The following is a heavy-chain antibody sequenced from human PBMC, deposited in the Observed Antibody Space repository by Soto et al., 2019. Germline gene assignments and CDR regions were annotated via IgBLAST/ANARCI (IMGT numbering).Heavy chain of an antibody. CDR1: GYSFTSYA. CDR2: INADNGNT. CDR3: ARGFRGYSHGTIDY. D-gene: IGHD5-18*01. V-gene: IGHV1-3*01. Sequence: ASGKVSCKASGYSFTSYAIHWMRQAPGQRLEWMGWINADNGNTRYSQKFQGRVTITRDTSANTAYMELSSLRSEDTAVYYCARGFRGYSHGTIDYWG. J-gene: IGHJ4*01.